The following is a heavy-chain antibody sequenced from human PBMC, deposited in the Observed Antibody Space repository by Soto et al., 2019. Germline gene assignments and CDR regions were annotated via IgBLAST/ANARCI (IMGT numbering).Heavy chain of an antibody. V-gene: IGHV4-30-4*08. D-gene: IGHD6-6*01. J-gene: IGHJ5*02. Sequence: SETLSLTCTVSGGSISSGGYYWSWIRQHPGKGLEWIGYIYYSGSTYYNPSLKSRVTISVDTSKNQFSLKLSSVTAADTAVYYCARERPDGARLDPWGQGTLVTVS. CDR2: IYYSGST. CDR1: GGSISSGGYY. CDR3: ARERPDGARLDP.